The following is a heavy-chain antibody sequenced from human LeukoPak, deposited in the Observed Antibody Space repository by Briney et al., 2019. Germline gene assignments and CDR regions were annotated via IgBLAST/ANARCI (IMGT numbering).Heavy chain of an antibody. V-gene: IGHV3-48*01. CDR1: GFTFSSYS. CDR2: ISSSGSTI. J-gene: IGHJ6*03. Sequence: PGGSLRLSCAASGFTFSSYSMNWVRQAPGKGLEWVSYISSSGSTIYYADSVKGRFTISRDNAKNSLYLQMNSLRAEDTAVYYCARDRTTVTYYYYYYYMDVWGKGTTVTVSS. CDR3: ARDRTTVTYYYYYYYMDV. D-gene: IGHD4-17*01.